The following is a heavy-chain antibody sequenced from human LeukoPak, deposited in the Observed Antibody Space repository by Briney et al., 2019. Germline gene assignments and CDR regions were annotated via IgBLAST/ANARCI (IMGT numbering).Heavy chain of an antibody. V-gene: IGHV4-59*08. Sequence: SETLSLTWTVPGGSIRSYYWSWIRQPPGKGREGIGYIYYSGRTNYNPSLKSRVTLSVDTSKNQCSLTLSSVTAADTAVYYCARHNPTGIAAAGGFDYWGQGTLVTVSS. CDR3: ARHNPTGIAAAGGFDY. CDR2: IYYSGRT. J-gene: IGHJ4*02. CDR1: GGSIRSYY. D-gene: IGHD6-13*01.